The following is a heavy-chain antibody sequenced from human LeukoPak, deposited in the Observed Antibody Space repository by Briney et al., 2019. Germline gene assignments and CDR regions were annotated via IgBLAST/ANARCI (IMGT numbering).Heavy chain of an antibody. V-gene: IGHV3-13*01. J-gene: IGHJ4*02. CDR3: ARSRIGGDLDY. CDR2: IGTAGDT. Sequence: GGSLRLSCAASGFTFSSYDMHWVRQATGKGLEWVSAIGTAGDTYYPGSVKGRFTISRENAKNSLYLQMNSLRAGDTAVYYCARSRIGGDLDYWGQGTLVTVSS. CDR1: GFTFSSYD. D-gene: IGHD4-17*01.